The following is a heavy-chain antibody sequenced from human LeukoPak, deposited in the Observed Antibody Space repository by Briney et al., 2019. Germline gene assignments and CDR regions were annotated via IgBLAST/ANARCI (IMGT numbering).Heavy chain of an antibody. Sequence: VASVKVSCKASGYTFTSYDINRVRQATGQGLEWMGWMNPNSGNTGYAQKFQGRVTMTKNTSITTAYMELSSLRSEDTAVYYCARALSWTTDSYYYMDVWGKGTTVTVSS. D-gene: IGHD3/OR15-3a*01. V-gene: IGHV1-8*01. J-gene: IGHJ6*03. CDR1: GYTFTSYD. CDR2: MNPNSGNT. CDR3: ARALSWTTDSYYYMDV.